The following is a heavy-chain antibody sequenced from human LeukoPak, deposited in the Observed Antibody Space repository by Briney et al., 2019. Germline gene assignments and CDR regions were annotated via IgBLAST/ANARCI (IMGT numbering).Heavy chain of an antibody. CDR1: GGTFSSYA. J-gene: IGHJ4*02. CDR3: AKDNPIAVAHFDY. D-gene: IGHD6-19*01. V-gene: IGHV1-69*05. Sequence: SVKVSCKASGGTFSSYAISWVRQAPGQGLEWMGRIIPIFGTANYAQKFQGRVTITTDESTSTAYMELSSLRSEDTAVYYCAKDNPIAVAHFDYWGQGTLVTVSS. CDR2: IIPIFGTA.